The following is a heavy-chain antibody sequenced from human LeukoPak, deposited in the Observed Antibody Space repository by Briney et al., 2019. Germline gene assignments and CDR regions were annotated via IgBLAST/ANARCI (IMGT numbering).Heavy chain of an antibody. CDR2: IIPIFGTA. CDR1: GGTFSSYA. Sequence: SVKVSCKASGGTFSSYAISWVRQAPGQGLEGMGGIIPIFGTANYAQKFQGRVTITADESTSTAYMELSSLRSEDTAVYYCARDSGSGYNWFDPWGQGTLVTVSS. CDR3: ARDSGSGYNWFDP. J-gene: IGHJ5*02. V-gene: IGHV1-69*13. D-gene: IGHD6-19*01.